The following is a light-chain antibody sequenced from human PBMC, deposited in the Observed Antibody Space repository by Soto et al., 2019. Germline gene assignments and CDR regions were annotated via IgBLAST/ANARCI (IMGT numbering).Light chain of an antibody. CDR1: SSNIGAGYD. CDR2: GNN. V-gene: IGLV1-40*01. Sequence: QSVLTQPPSVSGAPGQRVTISCTGSSSNIGAGYDVHWYQQLPGTAPKLLIYGNNNRPSGVPDRFSGSKSGTSASLAITGLHAEDEAVYYCQSYDSSLRVVFGGGTKLTVL. CDR3: QSYDSSLRVV. J-gene: IGLJ2*01.